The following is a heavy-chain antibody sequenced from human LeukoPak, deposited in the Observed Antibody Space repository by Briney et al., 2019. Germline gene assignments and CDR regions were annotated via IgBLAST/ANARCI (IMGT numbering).Heavy chain of an antibody. CDR3: ARDRGPRTGFMVREAYDY. CDR2: INTDGSIT. Sequence: GRSLRLSCAASGFTFSDYWIHWVRQAPGKGLVWVSRINTDGSITNYADSVKGRFTISRDNAKNTLYLQMSSLRAEDTAVYYCARDRGPRTGFMVREAYDYWGQGTLVTVSS. D-gene: IGHD3-10*01. V-gene: IGHV3-74*01. J-gene: IGHJ4*02. CDR1: GFTFSDYW.